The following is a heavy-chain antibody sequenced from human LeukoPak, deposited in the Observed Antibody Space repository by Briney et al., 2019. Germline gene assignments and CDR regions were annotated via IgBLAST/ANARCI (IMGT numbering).Heavy chain of an antibody. D-gene: IGHD3-10*01. CDR1: GYTFTSYW. CDR2: IYPGDSDR. Sequence: GESLKISCKGSGYTFTSYWIAWVRQMPGKGLQWMGNIYPGDSDRRYSPSFQGQVTISADKSISTAYLQWSSLKASDTAMYYCARIYYGSGSYYPEDPWGQGTLVTVSS. J-gene: IGHJ5*02. V-gene: IGHV5-51*01. CDR3: ARIYYGSGSYYPEDP.